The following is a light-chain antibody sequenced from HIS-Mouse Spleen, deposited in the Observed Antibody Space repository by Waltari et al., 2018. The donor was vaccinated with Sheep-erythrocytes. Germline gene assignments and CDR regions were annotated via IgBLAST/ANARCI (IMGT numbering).Light chain of an antibody. V-gene: IGLV2-11*01. CDR2: DVS. Sequence: QSALTQPRSVSGSPGQSVTISCTGTSSDVGGYNYVSWYQQHPGKAPKLRIYDVSKRPSGVPVRFSGSKSGNTASLTISGLQAEDEADYYCCSYAGSYNHVFGTGTKVTVL. CDR1: SSDVGGYNY. CDR3: CSYAGSYNHV. J-gene: IGLJ1*01.